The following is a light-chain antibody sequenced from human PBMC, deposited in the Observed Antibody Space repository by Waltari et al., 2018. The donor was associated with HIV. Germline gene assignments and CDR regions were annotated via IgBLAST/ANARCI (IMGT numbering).Light chain of an antibody. CDR2: DVT. J-gene: IGLJ3*02. CDR3: CSYAGNYAWV. CDR1: SSDVGAYKF. Sequence: QSALTQPRSVSGSPGQSVTISCTGTSSDVGAYKFVSWYQQHPGKAPKLLIYDVTTRPSGVPARFSVSKSGNSASLIISGLQAGDEAHYFCCSYAGNYAWVFGGGTKLTVL. V-gene: IGLV2-11*01.